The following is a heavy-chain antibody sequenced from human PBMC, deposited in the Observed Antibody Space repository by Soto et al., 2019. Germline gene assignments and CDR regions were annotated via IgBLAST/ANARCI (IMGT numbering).Heavy chain of an antibody. D-gene: IGHD2-2*01. CDR3: ARDSQGVPAATPGYHYFGMDV. CDR1: GFTVSTNY. CDR2: IYNVGST. J-gene: IGHJ6*02. V-gene: IGHV3-53*01. Sequence: PGGSLSLSCAASGFTVSTNYMNWVRQSPGKGLEWVSIIYNVGSTYYADSVRGRFTISRDNSKNTLYLQMNNLRVEDTAVYYCARDSQGVPAATPGYHYFGMDVWGQGTKVTVSS.